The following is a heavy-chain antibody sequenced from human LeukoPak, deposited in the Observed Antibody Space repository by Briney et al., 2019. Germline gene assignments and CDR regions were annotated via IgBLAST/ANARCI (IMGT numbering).Heavy chain of an antibody. CDR2: IYPGDSDT. D-gene: IGHD3-22*01. Sequence: GESLQISCKGSGSSFTSYWISWVRQLPGKGLEWMGIIYPGDSDTRYSPSFQGQVTISADKSISTAYLQWSSLKASDTAMYYCARHKGGDSSGYYYYGMDVWGQGTTVTVSS. CDR1: GSSFTSYW. V-gene: IGHV5-51*01. CDR3: ARHKGGDSSGYYYYGMDV. J-gene: IGHJ6*02.